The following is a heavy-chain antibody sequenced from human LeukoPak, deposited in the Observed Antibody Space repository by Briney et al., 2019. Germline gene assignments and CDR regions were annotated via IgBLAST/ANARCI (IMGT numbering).Heavy chain of an antibody. CDR2: IKQDGSER. J-gene: IGHJ4*02. D-gene: IGHD3-22*01. CDR1: GFTFSSYW. V-gene: IGHV3-7*04. CDR3: ARAITYYYESSGYS. Sequence: PGGSLRLSCAASGFTFSSYWMSWVRQAPGKGLEWVANIKQDGSERYYVDSVKGRFTISRDNAKNSLYLQMNSLRAEDTAVYYCARAITYYYESSGYSWGQGTLVTVSS.